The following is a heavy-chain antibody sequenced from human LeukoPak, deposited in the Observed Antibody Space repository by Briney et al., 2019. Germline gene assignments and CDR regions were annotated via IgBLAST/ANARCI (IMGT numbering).Heavy chain of an antibody. V-gene: IGHV1-2*02. CDR1: GYTFTGYY. CDR2: INPNSGGT. D-gene: IGHD3-22*01. Sequence: ASVKVSCKASGYTFTGYYMHWVRQAPGQGLEWMGWINPNSGGTNYAQKFQGRVTMTRDTSISTAYMGLSSLRSDDTAVYYCAREYYDSNGRKHGFDIWGRGTMVTVSS. CDR3: AREYYDSNGRKHGFDI. J-gene: IGHJ3*02.